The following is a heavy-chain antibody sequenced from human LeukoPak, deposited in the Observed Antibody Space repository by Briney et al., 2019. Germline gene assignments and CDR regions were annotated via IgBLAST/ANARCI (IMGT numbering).Heavy chain of an antibody. D-gene: IGHD5-18*01. CDR1: GYTFTDFG. J-gene: IGHJ4*02. Sequence: ASVTVSCKASGYTFTDFGISWVRQAPGQGLEWMGWISAYNGNKNYVQKFQGRVTMTTDTSTSTAYMELTSLRSGDTAMYYCTRDLGVDTTMIFFDYWGQGTLVTVSS. CDR3: TRDLGVDTTMIFFDY. V-gene: IGHV1-18*01. CDR2: ISAYNGNK.